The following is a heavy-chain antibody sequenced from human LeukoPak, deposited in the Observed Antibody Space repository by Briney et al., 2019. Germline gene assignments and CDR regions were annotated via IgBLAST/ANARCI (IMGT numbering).Heavy chain of an antibody. Sequence: SETLSLTCAVYGGSFSGYYWSWIRQPPGKGLEWIGEINHSGSTNYNSSLKSRVTISVDTSKNQFSLKLSSVTAADTAVYYCATGREDFDYWGQGTLVTVSS. V-gene: IGHV4-34*01. J-gene: IGHJ4*02. CDR1: GGSFSGYY. CDR2: INHSGST. D-gene: IGHD1-26*01. CDR3: ATGREDFDY.